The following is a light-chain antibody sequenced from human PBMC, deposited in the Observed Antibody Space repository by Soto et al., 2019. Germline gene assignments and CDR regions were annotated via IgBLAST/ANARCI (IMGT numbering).Light chain of an antibody. CDR3: QQLNAYPLT. J-gene: IGKJ4*01. CDR2: AAS. V-gene: IGKV1-9*01. Sequence: DIQLTQSPSLLSASVGARVTITCRASQAISTYLAWYQQTSGKAPKLLISAASTLQRGVPSRFRGSGSGTQFTRTISSLQPEDFATYYCQQLNAYPLTFGGGTRVEIK. CDR1: QAISTY.